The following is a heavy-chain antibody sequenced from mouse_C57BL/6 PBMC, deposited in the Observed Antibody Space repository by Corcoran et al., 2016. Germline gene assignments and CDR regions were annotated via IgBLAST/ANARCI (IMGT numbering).Heavy chain of an antibody. CDR2: IYPRSGNT. CDR3: AILLRSYYFDY. V-gene: IGHV1-81*01. CDR1: GYTFTSYG. Sequence: QVQLQQSGAELARPGASVKLSCKASGYTFTSYGISWVKQRTGQGLEWIGEIYPRSGNTCYNEKFKGKATLTADKSSSTAYMELRSLTSEDSAVYFCAILLRSYYFDYWGQGTTLTVSS. D-gene: IGHD1-1*01. J-gene: IGHJ2*01.